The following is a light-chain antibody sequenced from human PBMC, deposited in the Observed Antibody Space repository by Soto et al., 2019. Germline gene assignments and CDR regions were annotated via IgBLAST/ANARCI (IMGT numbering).Light chain of an antibody. V-gene: IGLV2-14*01. CDR2: EVS. Sequence: QYVLTQPASVSGSPGQSITISCTGTSSDVGGYKYVSWYQQHPGKAPKLMIYEVSNRPSGVSNRFSGSKSGNTASLTISGLQDEDESDYYCSSYATTSTLVFGGGTKLTVL. J-gene: IGLJ2*01. CDR1: SSDVGGYKY. CDR3: SSYATTSTLV.